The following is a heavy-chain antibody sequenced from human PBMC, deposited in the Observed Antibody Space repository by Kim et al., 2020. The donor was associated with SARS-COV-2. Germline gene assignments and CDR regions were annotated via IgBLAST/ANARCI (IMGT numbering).Heavy chain of an antibody. D-gene: IGHD3-3*01. CDR1: GGSISSYY. CDR2: IYYSGST. V-gene: IGHV4-59*01. CDR3: ARAAIFGTWDY. Sequence: SETLSLTCTVSGGSISSYYWSWIRQPPGKGLEWIGYIYYSGSTNYNPSLKSRVTISVDTSKNQFSLKVSYVTAADTAVYYCARAAIFGTWDYWGQGTLVTVSS. J-gene: IGHJ4*02.